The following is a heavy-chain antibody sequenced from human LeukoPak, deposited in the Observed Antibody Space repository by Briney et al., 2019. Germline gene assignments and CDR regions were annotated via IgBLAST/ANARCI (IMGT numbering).Heavy chain of an antibody. D-gene: IGHD6-19*01. J-gene: IGHJ5*02. CDR2: IYTSGST. CDR3: ARASPYTSGWSNWFDP. CDR1: GGSISSGSYY. V-gene: IGHV4-61*02. Sequence: SETLSLTCTVSGGSISSGSYYWSWIRQPAGKGLEWIGRIYTSGSTNYNPSLKSRVTISVDKSKNQFSLKLSSVTAADTAVYYCARASPYTSGWSNWFDPWGQGTLVTVSS.